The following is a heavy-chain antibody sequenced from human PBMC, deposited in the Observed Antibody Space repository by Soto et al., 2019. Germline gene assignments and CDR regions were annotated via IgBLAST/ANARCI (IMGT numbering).Heavy chain of an antibody. Sequence: QVQLVQSGAEVKKPGSSVKVSCKASGCTFSSYAISWERQAPGQGLGWMGGIIPIFGTANCAQKFQGRVTITADESTSTAYMELSSLRSEDTAMYYCAREAVAGSPYYSDYWGQGSLVTVSS. CDR3: AREAVAGSPYYSDY. D-gene: IGHD6-19*01. J-gene: IGHJ4*02. CDR2: IIPIFGTA. V-gene: IGHV1-69*12. CDR1: GCTFSSYA.